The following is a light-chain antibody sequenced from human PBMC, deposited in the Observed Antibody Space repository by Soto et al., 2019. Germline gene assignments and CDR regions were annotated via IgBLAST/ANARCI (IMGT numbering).Light chain of an antibody. CDR3: QQYGSSGT. V-gene: IGKV3-20*01. J-gene: IGKJ1*01. CDR2: GAS. Sequence: EIVLTQSPGTLSLSPGERATLSCRASQSVSNDYVAGYQQKPGQAPRLRIYGASNRASGIPDRFSGSGSGTDFTLTISRLEPEDFAVYYCQQYGSSGTFGQGTEVNIK. CDR1: QSVSNDY.